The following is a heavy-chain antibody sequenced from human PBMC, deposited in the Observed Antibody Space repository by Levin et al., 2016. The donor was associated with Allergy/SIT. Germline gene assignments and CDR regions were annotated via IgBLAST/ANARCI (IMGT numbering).Heavy chain of an antibody. J-gene: IGHJ4*02. CDR3: ARGSGLRYFDY. Sequence: GESLKISCAASGFTFSTYSMNWVRQAPGKGLEWVSYISSSGGTIYYADSVKGRFTFSRDNAKNSLYLQMNSLRAEDTAVYYCARGSGLRYFDYWGQGTLVTVSS. V-gene: IGHV3-48*01. CDR1: GFTFSTYS. CDR2: ISSSGGTI. D-gene: IGHD3-9*01.